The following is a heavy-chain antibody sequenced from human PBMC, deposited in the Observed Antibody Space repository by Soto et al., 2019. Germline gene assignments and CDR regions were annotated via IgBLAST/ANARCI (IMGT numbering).Heavy chain of an antibody. V-gene: IGHV4-59*01. Sequence: SETLSLTCTVSGGCISSYYWSWIRQPPGKGLEWIGYIYYSGSTNYNPSLKSRVAISVDTSKNQFSLKLSSVTAADTAVYYCASLGGVSYSVDYWGQGTLVTVSS. J-gene: IGHJ4*02. CDR1: GGCISSYY. D-gene: IGHD1-26*01. CDR3: ASLGGVSYSVDY. CDR2: IYYSGST.